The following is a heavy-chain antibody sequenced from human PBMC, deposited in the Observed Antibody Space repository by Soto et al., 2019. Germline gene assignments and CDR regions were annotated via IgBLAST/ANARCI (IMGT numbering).Heavy chain of an antibody. CDR2: INHSGST. CDR3: ARGLLENEY. CDR1: GGSFRGYY. Sequence: XGTLSLTCAVYGGSFRGYYWSWIRQPPGKGLEWIGEINHSGSTNYNPSLKSRVTISVDTSKNQFSLKLSSVTAADTAVYYCARGLLENEYWGQGTLVTVSS. D-gene: IGHD1-1*01. V-gene: IGHV4-34*01. J-gene: IGHJ4*02.